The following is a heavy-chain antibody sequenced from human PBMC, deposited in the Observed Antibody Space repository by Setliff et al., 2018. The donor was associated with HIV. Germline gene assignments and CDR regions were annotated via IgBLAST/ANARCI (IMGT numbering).Heavy chain of an antibody. V-gene: IGHV4-59*08. J-gene: IGHJ4*02. Sequence: PSETLSLTCTVSGGSFRVYYWTWVRQPPGKGLEWIGNMYYGGSTNSNPALKSRVSISVGTSKNQFSLKLTSVTAADTAVYYCARRVVAAFTFDYWGQGTLVTVSS. D-gene: IGHD2-15*01. CDR2: MYYGGST. CDR3: ARRVVAAFTFDY. CDR1: GGSFRVYY.